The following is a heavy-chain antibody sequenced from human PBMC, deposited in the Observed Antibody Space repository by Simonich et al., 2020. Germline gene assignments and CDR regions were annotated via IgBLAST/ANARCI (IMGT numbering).Heavy chain of an antibody. CDR1: GGSISSSSYY. J-gene: IGHJ3*02. CDR2: IYYRGST. Sequence: QLQLQESGPGLVKPSETLSLTCTVSGGSISSSSYYWGWIRQPPGKGLEWIGSIYYRGSTYYTPSLKSRVTRSVDTSKNQFSLKLSSVTAADTAVYYCARHAGFAFDIWGQGTMVTVSS. V-gene: IGHV4-39*01. CDR3: ARHAGFAFDI. D-gene: IGHD6-13*01.